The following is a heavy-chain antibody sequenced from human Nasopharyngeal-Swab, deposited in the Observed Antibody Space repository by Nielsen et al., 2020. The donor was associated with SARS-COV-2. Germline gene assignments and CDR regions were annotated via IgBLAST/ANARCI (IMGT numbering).Heavy chain of an antibody. CDR2: INHSGST. D-gene: IGHD3-22*01. Sequence: SQTLSLTCAVYGGSFSGYYWSWIRQPPGKGLEWSGEINHSGSTKYNPSLKSRVTISVDTSKKQFSLKLSSVTAADTAVYYCARGGDYYDSSGYYYASYYYMDVWGKGTTVTVSS. J-gene: IGHJ6*03. CDR1: GGSFSGYY. V-gene: IGHV4-34*01. CDR3: ARGGDYYDSSGYYYASYYYMDV.